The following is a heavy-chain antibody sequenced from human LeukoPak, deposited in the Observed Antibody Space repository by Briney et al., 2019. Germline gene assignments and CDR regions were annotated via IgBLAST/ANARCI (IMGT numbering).Heavy chain of an antibody. Sequence: PGRSLRLSCAASGFTFDDYAMHWVRQAPGKGLEWVSGISWNSGSIGYADSVKGRSTISRDNAKNSLYLQMNSLRAEDTALYYCARDLYRPTTVVKSAYWGQGTLVTVSS. CDR2: ISWNSGSI. J-gene: IGHJ4*02. CDR1: GFTFDDYA. D-gene: IGHD4-23*01. V-gene: IGHV3-9*01. CDR3: ARDLYRPTTVVKSAY.